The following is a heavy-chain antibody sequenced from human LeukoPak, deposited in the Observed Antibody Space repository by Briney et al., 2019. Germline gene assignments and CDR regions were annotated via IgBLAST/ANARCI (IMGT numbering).Heavy chain of an antibody. Sequence: GASVKVSCKASGYTFTSYGISWVRQALGQGLEWMGWISAYNGNTNYAQKLQGRVTMTTDTSTSTAYMELRSLRSDDTAVYYCARDGTYYDFWSGYYTPNWFDPWGQGTLVTVSS. D-gene: IGHD3-3*01. V-gene: IGHV1-18*01. J-gene: IGHJ5*02. CDR1: GYTFTSYG. CDR3: ARDGTYYDFWSGYYTPNWFDP. CDR2: ISAYNGNT.